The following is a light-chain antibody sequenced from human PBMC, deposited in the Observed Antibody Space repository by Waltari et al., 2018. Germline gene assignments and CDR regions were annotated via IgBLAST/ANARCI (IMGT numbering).Light chain of an antibody. CDR1: QSVSSSY. Sequence: EIVLTQSPGTLSLSTGERATFSCRASQSVSSSYLAWYQQKPGQAPRLLIYGASSRATGIPDRFSGSGSGTDFTLTISRLEPEDFAVYYCQQYGSSPRYTFGQGTKLEI. J-gene: IGKJ2*01. CDR3: QQYGSSPRYT. CDR2: GAS. V-gene: IGKV3-20*01.